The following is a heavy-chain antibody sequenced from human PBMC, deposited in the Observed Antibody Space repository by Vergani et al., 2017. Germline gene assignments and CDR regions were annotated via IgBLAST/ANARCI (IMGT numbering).Heavy chain of an antibody. CDR3: ARRYCSTNSCSGFDY. CDR2: IYYSGNT. D-gene: IGHD2-2*01. Sequence: QVQLQESGPGLVKPSETLSLTCTVSGGSVSSGNFYWSWIRQPAGKGLEWIGHIYYSGNTNYNPSLKRRVTIAVDTSKNQFSLKLSSVTAADMAVYFCARRYCSTNSCSGFDYWGQGTLVTVSS. V-gene: IGHV4-61*10. CDR1: GGSVSSGNFY. J-gene: IGHJ4*02.